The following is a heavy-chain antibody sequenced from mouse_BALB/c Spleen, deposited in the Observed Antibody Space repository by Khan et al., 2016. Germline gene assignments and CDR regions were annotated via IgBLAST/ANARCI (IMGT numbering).Heavy chain of an antibody. CDR1: GYTFTSYW. CDR3: AREDWDEGDYFDY. CDR2: IAPGSGST. D-gene: IGHD4-1*01. V-gene: IGHV1S41*01. Sequence: DLVKPGASVKLSCKASGYTFTSYWINWIKQRPGQGLAWIGRIAPGSGSTYYNEMFKGKATLTVDTSSSTAYIQLSSLSSEDSAVYCCAREDWDEGDYFDYWGQGTTLTVSS. J-gene: IGHJ2*01.